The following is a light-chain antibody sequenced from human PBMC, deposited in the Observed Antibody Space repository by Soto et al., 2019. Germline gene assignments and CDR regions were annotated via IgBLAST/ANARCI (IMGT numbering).Light chain of an antibody. V-gene: IGKV3-20*01. J-gene: IGKJ4*01. CDR3: QQDVTSPPRLT. CDR1: QSVSSTY. Sequence: EIVLTQSPGTLSLSPGERATLSCRASQSVSSTYLAWYQQKTGQAPRLLVYDVSTRATGIPDRFSGSGSGTDFTLTITRLEPEDFGVYYCQQDVTSPPRLTFGVGTKVEIK. CDR2: DVS.